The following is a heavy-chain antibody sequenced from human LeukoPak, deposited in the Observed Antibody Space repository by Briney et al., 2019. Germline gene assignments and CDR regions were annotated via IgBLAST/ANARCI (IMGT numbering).Heavy chain of an antibody. CDR3: ARVGKPYYYYMDV. CDR2: ISTSGST. V-gene: IGHV4-4*07. D-gene: IGHD3-10*01. Sequence: SETLSLTCTVSGASISSYYWSWIRQPAGKGVEWIGRISTSGSTNYNSSLKSRVTMSVDTSKKQFSLNLSSVTAADTAVYYCARVGKPYYYYMDVWGKGTTVTISS. CDR1: GASISSYY. J-gene: IGHJ6*03.